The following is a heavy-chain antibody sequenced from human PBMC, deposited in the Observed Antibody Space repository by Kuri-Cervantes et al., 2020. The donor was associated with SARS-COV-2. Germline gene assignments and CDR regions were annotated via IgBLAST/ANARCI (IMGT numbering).Heavy chain of an antibody. D-gene: IGHD7-27*01. Sequence: SLKISCAASGFTFDDYAMHWVRQAPGKGLEGVSGISWNSGSIGYADSVKGRFTISRDNAKNSLYLQMNSLRAEDTAVYYCAGTNWGKTYFDYWGQGTLVTVSS. CDR1: GFTFDDYA. V-gene: IGHV3-9*01. CDR2: ISWNSGSI. J-gene: IGHJ4*02. CDR3: AGTNWGKTYFDY.